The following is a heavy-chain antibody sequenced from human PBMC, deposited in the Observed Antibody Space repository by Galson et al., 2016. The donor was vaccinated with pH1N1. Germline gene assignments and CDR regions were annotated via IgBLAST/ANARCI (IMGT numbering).Heavy chain of an antibody. CDR3: ARVTRGGSGFDF. V-gene: IGHV3-23*05. CDR1: GFKFSNFA. Sequence: SLRLSCAASGFKFSNFAMTWVRQSPTKGLEWVSTITGSGTRTTYASSVKGRVTMSRDTSFNTVHMEMNRLTSDDTATYYCARVTRGGSGFDFWGQGTLVTVSS. D-gene: IGHD3-10*01. CDR2: ITGSGTRT. J-gene: IGHJ4*02.